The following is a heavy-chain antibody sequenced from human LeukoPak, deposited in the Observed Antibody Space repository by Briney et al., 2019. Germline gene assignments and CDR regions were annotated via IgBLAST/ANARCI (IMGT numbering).Heavy chain of an antibody. V-gene: IGHV1-2*02. J-gene: IGHJ4*02. CDR2: INPNSGGT. D-gene: IGHD6-19*01. CDR1: GCTFTGYY. Sequence: ASVKVSCKASGCTFTGYYMHWVRQAPGQGLEWMGWINPNSGGTNYAQKFQGRVTMTRDTSISTAYMELSRLRSDDTAVYYCAREPVAVAGTGLYYWGQGTLVTVSS. CDR3: AREPVAVAGTGLYY.